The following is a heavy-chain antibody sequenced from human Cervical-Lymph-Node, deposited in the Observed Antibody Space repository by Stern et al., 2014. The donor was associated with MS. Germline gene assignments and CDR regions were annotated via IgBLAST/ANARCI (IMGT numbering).Heavy chain of an antibody. CDR1: GYTFTSYG. V-gene: IGHV1-18*01. CDR3: ARWDTSGYTY. D-gene: IGHD3-22*01. CDR2: ISPYDGNT. Sequence: QVQLVQSGTEVKKPGASVKVSCKASGYTFTSYGISWVRQAYGQGLEWMGWISPYDGNTNYALRLQGRVNMTTDTSSNTVFMELRSLSSEDTAVYFCARWDTSGYTYWGQGTLVTVPS. J-gene: IGHJ4*02.